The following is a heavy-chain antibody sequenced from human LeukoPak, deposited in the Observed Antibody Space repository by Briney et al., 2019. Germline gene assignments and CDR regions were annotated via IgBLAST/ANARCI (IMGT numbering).Heavy chain of an antibody. CDR2: VGSRGDKT. CDR1: GVTFSRYG. J-gene: IGHJ5*02. V-gene: IGHV3-23*01. CDR3: TKRGVTISFFDP. D-gene: IGHD1-1*01. Sequence: PGRSLRLSCAASGVTFSRYGMHWVRQAPGKGLEWVSGVGSRGDKTYYADSVKGRFTISRDNSKNTLYLEMNSLRDEDTAVYYCTKRGVTISFFDPWGQGTLVTVSS.